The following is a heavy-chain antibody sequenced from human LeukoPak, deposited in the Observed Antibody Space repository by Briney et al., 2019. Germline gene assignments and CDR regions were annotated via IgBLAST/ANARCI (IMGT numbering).Heavy chain of an antibody. CDR3: AKDGSSSWYLLPLDY. CDR1: GFTFSSYG. J-gene: IGHJ4*02. CDR2: IWYDGSNK. Sequence: GRSLRLSCAASGFTFSSYGMHWVRQAPGKGLEWVAVIWYDGSNKYYADSVKGRFTISRDNSKNTLCLQMNSLRAEDTAVYYCAKDGSSSWYLLPLDYWGQGTLVTVSS. D-gene: IGHD6-13*01. V-gene: IGHV3-33*06.